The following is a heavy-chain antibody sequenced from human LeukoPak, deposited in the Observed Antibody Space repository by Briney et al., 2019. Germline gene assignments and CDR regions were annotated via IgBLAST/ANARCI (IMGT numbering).Heavy chain of an antibody. CDR2: ISGSGGST. D-gene: IGHD3-22*01. V-gene: IGHV3-23*01. CDR1: GFTFSSYA. J-gene: IGHJ4*02. Sequence: GGSLRLSCAASGFTFSSYAMSWVRQAPGKGLEWVSAISGSGGSTYYADSVKGRFTISRDNSKNTLYLQMNSLRAEDTAVYYCAKDLESHDSSGYYYPSPSETPFDYWGQGTLVTVSS. CDR3: AKDLESHDSSGYYYPSPSETPFDY.